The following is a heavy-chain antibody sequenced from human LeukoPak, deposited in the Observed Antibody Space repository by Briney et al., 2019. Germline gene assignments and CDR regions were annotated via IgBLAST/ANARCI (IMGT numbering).Heavy chain of an antibody. CDR3: GRGILDDDVLTGP. CDR2: VSAYNGDT. J-gene: IGHJ5*02. V-gene: IGHV1-18*01. Sequence: GASVTVSCKTSGYTFSSYGITWVRQAPGQGLEWLGWVSAYNGDTKYIQRLQGRVSMTTDTSTRTAFMELRSLRSDDTAVYYCGRGILDDDVLTGPRGQGTLVIVSS. CDR1: GYTFSSYG. D-gene: IGHD3-9*01.